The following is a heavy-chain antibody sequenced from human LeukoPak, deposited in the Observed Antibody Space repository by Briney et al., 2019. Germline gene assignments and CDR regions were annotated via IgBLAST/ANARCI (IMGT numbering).Heavy chain of an antibody. Sequence: GGSLRLSCAASGFTFSSYAMSWVRQAPGKGLEWVSAISGSGGSTYYADSVKGRFTISRDNSKNTLYLQMNSLRAEDTAVYYCAKDRVPTTVTRSKCFQHWGQGTLVTVSS. CDR1: GFTFSSYA. V-gene: IGHV3-23*01. D-gene: IGHD4-17*01. CDR3: AKDRVPTTVTRSKCFQH. CDR2: ISGSGGST. J-gene: IGHJ1*01.